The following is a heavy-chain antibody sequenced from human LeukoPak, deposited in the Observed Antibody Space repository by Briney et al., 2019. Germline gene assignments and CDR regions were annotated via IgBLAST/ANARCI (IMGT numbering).Heavy chain of an antibody. CDR1: GFTVSSNY. V-gene: IGHV3-66*01. CDR2: IYSGGST. D-gene: IGHD3-16*01. J-gene: IGHJ4*02. CDR3: AMGGRIYYFDY. Sequence: SGGSLRLSCAASGFTVSSNYMSWVRQAPGKGLEWVSVIYSGGSTYYADSVKGRFTISRDNSKNTLYLQMNSLRAEDTAVYYCAMGGRIYYFDYWGQGTLVTVSS.